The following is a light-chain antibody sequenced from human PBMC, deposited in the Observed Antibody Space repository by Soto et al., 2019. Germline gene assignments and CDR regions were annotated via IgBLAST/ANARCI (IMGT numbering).Light chain of an antibody. V-gene: IGKV1-5*01. Sequence: DVQMTQSPSSLSASVGDRVTKTCRASQSINNWLAWYQQKPGKAPKFLIYDASTLETGVPSRFSGSASGTEFTLTISGLQPEDVASYYCQQYDTYPLTFGGGTRVELK. J-gene: IGKJ4*01. CDR2: DAS. CDR3: QQYDTYPLT. CDR1: QSINNW.